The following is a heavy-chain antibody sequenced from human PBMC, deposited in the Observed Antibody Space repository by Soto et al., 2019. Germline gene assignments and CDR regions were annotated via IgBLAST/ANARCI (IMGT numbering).Heavy chain of an antibody. D-gene: IGHD1-26*01. CDR2: SRNKANSYST. Sequence: EVQLVESGGGLVQPGGSVRLSCAASGFTFSDHYTDWVRQAPGKGLEWVGRSRNKANSYSTEYAASVKGRFTISRDESKNSLYLQMNSLKTEDTAVYYCARFSGSYTRGLDYWGQGTLVTVSS. J-gene: IGHJ4*02. CDR1: GFTFSDHY. CDR3: ARFSGSYTRGLDY. V-gene: IGHV3-72*01.